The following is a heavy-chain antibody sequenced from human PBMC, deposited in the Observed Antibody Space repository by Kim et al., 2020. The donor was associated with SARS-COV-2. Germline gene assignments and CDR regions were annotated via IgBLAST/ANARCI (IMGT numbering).Heavy chain of an antibody. CDR2: ISSSSSYI. V-gene: IGHV3-21*01. J-gene: IGHJ4*02. Sequence: GGSLRLSCAASGFTFSSYSMNWVRQAPGKGLEWVSSISSSSSYIYYADSVKGRFTISRDNAKNSLYLQMNSLRAEDTAVYYCARAPRLRYFDGYYFDYWGQGTLVTVSS. D-gene: IGHD3-9*01. CDR1: GFTFSSYS. CDR3: ARAPRLRYFDGYYFDY.